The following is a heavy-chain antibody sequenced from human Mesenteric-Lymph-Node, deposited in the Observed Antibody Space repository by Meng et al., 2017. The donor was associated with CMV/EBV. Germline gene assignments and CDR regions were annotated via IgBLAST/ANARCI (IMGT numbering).Heavy chain of an antibody. CDR2: INRTGSN. Sequence: CGGYGGFFRWHYGRWTRQPPGQGLEWIENINRTGSNNSIQSLESRATISADTSKTQFPLTLSSVTAADTAVYYYASKGPYGYGHFDYWGQGTLVTVSS. V-gene: IGHV4-34*01. CDR1: GGFFRWHY. CDR3: ASKGPYGYGHFDY. J-gene: IGHJ4*02. D-gene: IGHD5-18*01.